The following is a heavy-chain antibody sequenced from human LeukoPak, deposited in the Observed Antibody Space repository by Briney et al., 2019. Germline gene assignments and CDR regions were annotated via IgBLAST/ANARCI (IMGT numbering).Heavy chain of an antibody. V-gene: IGHV3-66*02. CDR1: GFTVSSNY. CDR2: IYSSGNT. J-gene: IGHJ4*02. D-gene: IGHD6-13*01. Sequence: PGGSLRLSCAASGFTVSSNYMSWVRQAPGKGLEWVSVIYSSGNTYYADSVKDRFTISRDNSKNTMYLQMNSLRTEDTAVYYCARRRSSSWGIDYWGQGTLVTASS. CDR3: ARRRSSSWGIDY.